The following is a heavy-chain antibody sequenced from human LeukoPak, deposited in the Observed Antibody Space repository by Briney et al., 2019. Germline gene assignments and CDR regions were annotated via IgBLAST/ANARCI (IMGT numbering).Heavy chain of an antibody. Sequence: PSETLSLTCTVSGGSISSGNYYWSWIRQHPGKGLEWIGYIHHSGSTYYNPSLKSRVIISVDTSKNQFSLKLNSVTAADTAVYFCASYGSGSYRFDPWGQGTLVTVSS. CDR1: GGSISSGNYY. J-gene: IGHJ5*02. CDR2: IHHSGST. CDR3: ASYGSGSYRFDP. D-gene: IGHD3-10*01. V-gene: IGHV4-31*03.